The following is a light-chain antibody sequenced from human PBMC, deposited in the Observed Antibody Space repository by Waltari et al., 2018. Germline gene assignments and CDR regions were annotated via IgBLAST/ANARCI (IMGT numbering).Light chain of an antibody. CDR1: QSVKTN. CDR2: GAS. V-gene: IGKV3-15*01. J-gene: IGKJ3*01. CDR3: QQYNHWPPVFT. Sequence: EIVLTQSPATLSVSPGERATLSCRASQSVKTNLAWYQQKPGQAPRLLIYGASNRATGVPARFSGSGSGTDFTLTISSLQSEDFALYCCQQYNHWPPVFTFGPGTKLDIK.